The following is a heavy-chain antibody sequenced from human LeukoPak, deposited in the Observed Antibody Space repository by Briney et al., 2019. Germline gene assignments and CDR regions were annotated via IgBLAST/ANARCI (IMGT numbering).Heavy chain of an antibody. CDR2: IYYSGST. CDR3: ARGRSSGSPYYFDY. CDR1: GGSISSYY. Sequence: SETLSLTCTVSGGSISSYYWSWIRQPPGKGLEWIEYIYYSGSTNYNPSLKSRVSISVDTSKNQFSLKLSSVTAADTAVYYCARGRSSGSPYYFDYWGQGTLVTVSS. J-gene: IGHJ4*02. V-gene: IGHV4-59*01. D-gene: IGHD3-22*01.